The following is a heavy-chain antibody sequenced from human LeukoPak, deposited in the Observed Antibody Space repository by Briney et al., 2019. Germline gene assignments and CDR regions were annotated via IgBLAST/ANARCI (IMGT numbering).Heavy chain of an antibody. CDR1: GYTFTSYD. J-gene: IGHJ4*02. CDR2: MNPNSGNT. Sequence: GASVKVSCKTSGYTFTSYDINWVRQATGEGREWVGWMNPNSGNTGYAQKFLDRVSMTRNDAISTAYMELSSLRSEDTAVYSCARGAWFGSDYTALYYFDYSGQGTLVTVSS. V-gene: IGHV1-8*01. CDR3: ARGAWFGSDYTALYYFDY. D-gene: IGHD3-16*01.